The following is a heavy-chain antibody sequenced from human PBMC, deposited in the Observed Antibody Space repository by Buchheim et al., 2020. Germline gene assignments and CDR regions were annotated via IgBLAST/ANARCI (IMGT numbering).Heavy chain of an antibody. CDR2: IYYSGTT. Sequence: QLQLQESGPGLVKPSETLSLTCTVSGGSISSNSYYWGWIRQPPGKGLGWIGTIYYSGTTYYNPSLKSRVTISVDTSTNHFSLKLSSVTAADTAVYYCARHSGRYQQLEDFDYWGQGTL. CDR1: GGSISSNSYY. D-gene: IGHD6-13*01. V-gene: IGHV4-39*01. CDR3: ARHSGRYQQLEDFDY. J-gene: IGHJ4*02.